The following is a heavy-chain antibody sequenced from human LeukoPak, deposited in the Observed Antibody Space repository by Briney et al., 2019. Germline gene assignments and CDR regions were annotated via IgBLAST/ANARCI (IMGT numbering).Heavy chain of an antibody. V-gene: IGHV3-7*04. J-gene: IGHJ5*02. CDR2: IRDDGNEK. D-gene: IGHD2-15*01. CDR3: VRDGPGYKDLDL. Sequence: GGSLRLSCAASGFSFSRDWMSWVRQPQGKGLEGVANIRDDGNEKYYADSVKGRFIISRDNARSSLHLQMSSLRVEDTAVYYCVRDGPGYKDLDLWGQGTLVTVSS. CDR1: GFSFSRDW.